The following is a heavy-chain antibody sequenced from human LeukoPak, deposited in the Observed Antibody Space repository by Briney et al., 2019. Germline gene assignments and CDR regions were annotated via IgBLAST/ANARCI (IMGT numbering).Heavy chain of an antibody. V-gene: IGHV1-69*13. D-gene: IGHD4-17*01. Sequence: SVKVSCKASGGAFSSYAISWVRQAPGQGLEWMGGIIPIFGTANYAQKFQGRVTITADESTSTAYMELSSLRSEDTAVYYCARLGDYGDYVTPDYWGQGTLVTVSS. J-gene: IGHJ4*02. CDR1: GGAFSSYA. CDR3: ARLGDYGDYVTPDY. CDR2: IIPIFGTA.